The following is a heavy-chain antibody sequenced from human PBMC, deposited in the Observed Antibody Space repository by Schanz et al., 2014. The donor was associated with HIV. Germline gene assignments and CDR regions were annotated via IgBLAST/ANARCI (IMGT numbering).Heavy chain of an antibody. V-gene: IGHV4-34*02. D-gene: IGHD5-12*01. Sequence: QVPLQQWGAGLLKPSETLSLTCAVYGSSVTYFYWSWIRQSPGKGLEWIAEVNHSGDANHNPALKSRVTITVDTSKNQFSLKLASGTAADTAVYYCARAKWPPRNRHFDFWGQGNLVTVS. CDR3: ARAKWPPRNRHFDF. J-gene: IGHJ4*02. CDR1: GSSVTYFY. CDR2: VNHSGDA.